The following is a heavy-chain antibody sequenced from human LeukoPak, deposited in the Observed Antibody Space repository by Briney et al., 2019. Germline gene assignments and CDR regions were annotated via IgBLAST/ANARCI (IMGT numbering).Heavy chain of an antibody. D-gene: IGHD3-9*01. CDR1: GGSFSGYY. Sequence: PSETLSLTCAVYGGSFSGYYWSWIRQPPGRGLEWIGEINHSGSTNYNPSLKSRVTISVDASKNQFSLKLSSVTAADTAVYYCARGGVRYYFANWGQGTLVTVSS. CDR2: INHSGST. CDR3: ARGGVRYYFAN. V-gene: IGHV4-34*01. J-gene: IGHJ4*02.